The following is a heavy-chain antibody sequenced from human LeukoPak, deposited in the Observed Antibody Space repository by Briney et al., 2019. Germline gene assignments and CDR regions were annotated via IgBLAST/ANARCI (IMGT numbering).Heavy chain of an antibody. CDR2: INSDGSST. CDR3: ARGDSSGVAFDI. J-gene: IGHJ3*02. CDR1: GFTFSRYW. Sequence: PGGSLRLSCVASGFTFSRYWMHWVRQAPGKGLVWVSRINSDGSSTSYADSVKGRFTISRDNAKNTLYLQMNSLRAEDTAVYYCARGDSSGVAFDIWGQGTMVTVSS. V-gene: IGHV3-74*01. D-gene: IGHD3-22*01.